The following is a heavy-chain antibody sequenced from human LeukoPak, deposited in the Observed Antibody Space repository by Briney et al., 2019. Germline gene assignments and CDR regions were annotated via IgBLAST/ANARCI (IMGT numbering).Heavy chain of an antibody. CDR1: GFTFSSYA. CDR3: ARDSPTIFGVITDFDY. J-gene: IGHJ4*02. CDR2: ISYDGSNK. D-gene: IGHD3-3*01. Sequence: GRSLRLSCAASGFTFSSYAMHWVRQAPGKGLEWVAVISYDGSNKYYADSVKGRFTISRDNAKNSLYLQMNSLRAEDSAVYYCARDSPTIFGVITDFDYWGQGTLVTVSS. V-gene: IGHV3-30-3*01.